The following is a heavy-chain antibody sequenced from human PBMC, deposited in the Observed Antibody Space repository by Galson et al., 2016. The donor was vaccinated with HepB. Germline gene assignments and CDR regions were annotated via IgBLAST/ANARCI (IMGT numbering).Heavy chain of an antibody. Sequence: SLRLSCAASGFTFDDYAMNWVRQAPGKGLEWVSFISSSSSYIYYADSVKGRFTISRDNAKNSVYLQMNSLRAEDTAVYYCARFLDNPERMSSSWYVAFSIWGQGTLVTVSS. CDR3: ARFLDNPERMSSSWYVAFSI. V-gene: IGHV3-21*01. CDR1: GFTFDDYA. D-gene: IGHD6-13*01. J-gene: IGHJ4*02. CDR2: ISSSSSYI.